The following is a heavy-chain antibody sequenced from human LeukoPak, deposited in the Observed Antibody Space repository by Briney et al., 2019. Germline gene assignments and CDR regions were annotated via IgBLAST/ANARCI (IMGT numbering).Heavy chain of an antibody. V-gene: IGHV5-51*01. CDR1: GYSFTSYW. CDR2: IYPGDSDT. CDR3: ARLNGYNPYYYYYMDV. D-gene: IGHD5-24*01. J-gene: IGHJ6*03. Sequence: GESLKISCKGSGYSFTSYWIGWMRPMPGKGLESMGIIYPGDSDTRYSPSFQGQVTISADKSISTAYLQWSSLKASDTAMYYCARLNGYNPYYYYYMDVWGKGTTVTVSS.